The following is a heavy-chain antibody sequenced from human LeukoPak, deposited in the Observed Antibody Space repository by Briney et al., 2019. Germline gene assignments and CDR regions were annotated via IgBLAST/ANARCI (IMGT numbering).Heavy chain of an antibody. D-gene: IGHD6-19*01. CDR1: GFTFSSYG. J-gene: IGHJ4*02. V-gene: IGHV3-23*01. CDR2: ISGSGLYA. CDR3: AKVSWLGTLPSYHFDS. Sequence: PGGPLRLSCAASGFTFSSYGMSWVRQAPGKGLEWVSAISGSGLYAYYSDSVKGRFTISRDNSKNTLYLQVNGLRAEDTAVYYCAKVSWLGTLPSYHFDSWGQGTQVTVSS.